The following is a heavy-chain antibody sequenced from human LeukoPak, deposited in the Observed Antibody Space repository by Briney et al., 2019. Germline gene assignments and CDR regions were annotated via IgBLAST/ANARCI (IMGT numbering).Heavy chain of an antibody. CDR1: GFTFSSYG. V-gene: IGHV3-23*01. CDR2: ISGSGGST. Sequence: GGSLRLSCAASGFTFSSYGMSWVRQAPGKGLEWVSAISGSGGSTYYADSVKGRFTISRDNSKNTLYLQMNSLRAEGTAVYYCAKDLEQWLRDWFDPWGQGTLVTVSS. J-gene: IGHJ5*02. D-gene: IGHD6-19*01. CDR3: AKDLEQWLRDWFDP.